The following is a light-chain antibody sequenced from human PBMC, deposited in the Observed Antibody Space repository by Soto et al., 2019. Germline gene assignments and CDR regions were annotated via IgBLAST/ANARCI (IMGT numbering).Light chain of an antibody. V-gene: IGLV2-11*01. CDR3: CSFAGSSTSVV. Sequence: QSVLTQPRSVSGSPGQSVTISCIGTSSDVGAYNYVSWYRHHPGKAPQLIIFDVTERPSGVPARFSGSKSGNTASLTISGLQADDEADYYCCSFAGSSTSVVFGGGTKLTVL. CDR1: SSDVGAYNY. CDR2: DVT. J-gene: IGLJ2*01.